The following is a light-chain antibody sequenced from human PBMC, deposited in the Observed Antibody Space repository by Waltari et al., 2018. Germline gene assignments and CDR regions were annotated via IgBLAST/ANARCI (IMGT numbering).Light chain of an antibody. Sequence: QSVLTQPPSVSGAPGQRVTISCTGSSSNIGAVYAVHWYQQLPGTAPKLLIYGNSNRPSGVPDRFSGSKSGTSASLAITGLQAEDEADYYCQSYDSSLSALFGTGTKVTVL. J-gene: IGLJ1*01. V-gene: IGLV1-40*01. CDR2: GNS. CDR1: SSNIGAVYA. CDR3: QSYDSSLSAL.